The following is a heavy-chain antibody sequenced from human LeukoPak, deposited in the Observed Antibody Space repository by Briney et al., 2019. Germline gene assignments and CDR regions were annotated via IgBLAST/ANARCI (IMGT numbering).Heavy chain of an antibody. CDR3: ARAQIINYYDSSGYYY. CDR2: IIPIFGTA. V-gene: IGHV1-69*13. D-gene: IGHD3-22*01. CDR1: GGTFSSYA. Sequence: GASVKVSCKASGGTFSSYAISWVRQAPGQGLEWMGGIIPIFGTANYAQKFQGRVTITADESTSTAYMELSSLRSEDTAVYYCARAQIINYYDSSGYYYWGQGTLVTVSS. J-gene: IGHJ4*02.